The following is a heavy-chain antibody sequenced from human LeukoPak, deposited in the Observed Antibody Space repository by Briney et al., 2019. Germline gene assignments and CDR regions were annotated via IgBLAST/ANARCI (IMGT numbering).Heavy chain of an antibody. CDR2: IIPIFGTA. V-gene: IGHV1-69*05. CDR1: GGTFSSYA. D-gene: IGHD5-18*01. Sequence: SVKVSCEASGGTFSSYAISWVRQAPGQGLEWMGGIIPIFGTANYAQKFQGRVTITTDESTSTAYMELSSLRSEDTAVYYCAREGYAKNWFDPWGQGTLVTVSS. CDR3: AREGYAKNWFDP. J-gene: IGHJ5*02.